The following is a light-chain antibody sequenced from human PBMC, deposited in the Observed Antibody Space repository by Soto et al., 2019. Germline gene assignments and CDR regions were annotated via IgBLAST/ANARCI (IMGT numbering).Light chain of an antibody. CDR2: DAS. CDR3: QHYDHVQVT. V-gene: IGKV1-33*01. CDR1: QSISSW. Sequence: DIPITQSPSSLPASVGDRVPRTCRVSQSISSWLAWYQQKPGKAPNLLIYDASNLETGVPSRFSGGGSGTDFTFTITSLQPEDIATYYCQHYDHVQVTFGQGTRLETK. J-gene: IGKJ5*01.